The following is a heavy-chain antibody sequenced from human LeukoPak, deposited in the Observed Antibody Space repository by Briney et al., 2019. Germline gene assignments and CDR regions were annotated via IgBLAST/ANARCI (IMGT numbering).Heavy chain of an antibody. CDR2: MYHSGGT. CDR3: ARAPAYY. CDR1: GFTFGDYA. J-gene: IGHJ4*02. D-gene: IGHD2-21*01. Sequence: GSLRLSCTASGFTFGDYAMSWVRQAPGKGLEWIGSMYHSGGTYYNPSLKSRVTISVDTSKNHFSLKLTSVTAADTAVYYCARAPAYYWGQGTLVTVSS. V-gene: IGHV4-38-2*02.